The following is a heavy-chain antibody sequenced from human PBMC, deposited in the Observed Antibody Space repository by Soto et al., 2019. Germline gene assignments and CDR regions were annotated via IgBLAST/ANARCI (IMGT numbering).Heavy chain of an antibody. CDR3: TTDRPNYDFWSGSPDVFDI. CDR1: GFTFSNAW. D-gene: IGHD3-3*01. J-gene: IGHJ3*02. V-gene: IGHV3-15*01. CDR2: IKSKTDGGTT. Sequence: PGGSLRLSCVASGFTFSNAWMRWVRQAPGKGLEWVGHIKSKTDGGTTYYAAPVKGRFTISRDDSKNTLYLQMNSLKTEDTAVYYCTTDRPNYDFWSGSPDVFDIWGQGTMVTVSS.